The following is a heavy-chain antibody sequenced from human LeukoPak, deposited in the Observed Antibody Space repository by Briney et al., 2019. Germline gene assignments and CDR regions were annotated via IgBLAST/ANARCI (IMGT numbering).Heavy chain of an antibody. Sequence: SGRSLRLSCAASGFTFSSYAMSWVRQAPGKGLEWVSAISGSGGSTYYADSVKGRFTISRDNSKNTLYLQMNSLRAEDTAVYYCAKYGSYGQDYWGQGTLVTVSS. V-gene: IGHV3-23*01. D-gene: IGHD5-18*01. CDR1: GFTFSSYA. CDR3: AKYGSYGQDY. J-gene: IGHJ4*02. CDR2: ISGSGGST.